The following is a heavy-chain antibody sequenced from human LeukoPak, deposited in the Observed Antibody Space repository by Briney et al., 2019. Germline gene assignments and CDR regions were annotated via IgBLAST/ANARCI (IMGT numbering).Heavy chain of an antibody. V-gene: IGHV4-59*08. CDR3: ARQKNNYDSSGSDDAFDM. CDR1: GGSISSYY. D-gene: IGHD3-22*01. Sequence: QSSETLSLTCTVSGGSISSYYWSWIRQPPGKGLEWIGYIYHTGSTSYNPSLKGRVTISVDTSKNQFSLKLSSVTAADTAVYYCARQKNNYDSSGSDDAFDMWGQGTVVTVSS. J-gene: IGHJ3*02. CDR2: IYHTGST.